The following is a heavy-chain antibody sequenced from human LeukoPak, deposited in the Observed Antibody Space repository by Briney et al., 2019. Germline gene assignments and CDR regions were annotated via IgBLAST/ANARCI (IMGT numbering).Heavy chain of an antibody. CDR3: ARVVETGYVYEYSGYFDY. V-gene: IGHV3-21*01. CDR1: GFTFSSYS. Sequence: GGSLRLSCAASGFTFSSYSMNWVRQAPGKGLEWVSSISSSSSYIYYADSVKGRFTISRGNAKSSLYLQMNSLRAEDTAVYYCARVVETGYVYEYSGYFDYWGQGTLVTVSS. CDR2: ISSSSSYI. J-gene: IGHJ4*02. D-gene: IGHD3-9*01.